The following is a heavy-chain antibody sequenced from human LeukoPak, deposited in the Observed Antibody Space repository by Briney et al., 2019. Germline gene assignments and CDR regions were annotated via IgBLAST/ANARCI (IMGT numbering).Heavy chain of an antibody. CDR2: INHSGST. D-gene: IGHD5-24*01. CDR1: GGSFSGYY. J-gene: IGHJ4*02. V-gene: IGHV4-34*01. Sequence: SETLSLTCAVYGGSFSGYYWSWIRQPPGKGLEWIGDINHSGSTNYNPSLKSRVTISVDTSKNQFSLKLSSVTAADTAVYYCARDPGREMATLQGADYWGQGTLVTVSS. CDR3: ARDPGREMATLQGADY.